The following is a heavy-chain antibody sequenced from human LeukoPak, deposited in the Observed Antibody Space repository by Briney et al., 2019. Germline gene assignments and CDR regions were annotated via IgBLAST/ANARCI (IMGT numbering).Heavy chain of an antibody. J-gene: IGHJ4*02. V-gene: IGHV3-48*02. CDR3: ARVSRAGFGELLSFDY. CDR2: ITSSSITI. D-gene: IGHD3-10*01. Sequence: GGPLRLSCAASGFTFSSYSMNWVRQAPGKGLEWVSYITSSSITIYYADSVKGRFTISRDNAKNSLYLQMNSLRDEDTAVYYCARVSRAGFGELLSFDYWGQGTLVTVSS. CDR1: GFTFSSYS.